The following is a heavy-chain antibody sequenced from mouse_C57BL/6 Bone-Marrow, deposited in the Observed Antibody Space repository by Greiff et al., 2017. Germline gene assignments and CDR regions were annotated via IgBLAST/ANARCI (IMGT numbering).Heavy chain of an antibody. Sequence: EVQLQQSGAELVRPGASVKLSCTASGFNIKDDYMHWVKQRPEQGLEWIGWIDPENGDTEYASKFQGKATITADTSSNTAYLLLSSLTSEDTAVYYCTTATVVPYWYFDVWGTGTTVTVSS. J-gene: IGHJ1*03. V-gene: IGHV14-4*01. CDR1: GFNIKDDY. D-gene: IGHD1-1*01. CDR3: TTATVVPYWYFDV. CDR2: IDPENGDT.